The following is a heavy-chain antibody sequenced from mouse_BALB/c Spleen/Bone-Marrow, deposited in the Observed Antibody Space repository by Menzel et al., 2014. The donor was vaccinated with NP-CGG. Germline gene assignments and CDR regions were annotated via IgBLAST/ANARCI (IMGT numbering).Heavy chain of an antibody. J-gene: IGHJ2*01. CDR1: GYTFSNYW. CDR2: IYPGNSDT. Sequence: EVKLEESGTVLARPGAAVKMSCKASGYTFSNYWMHWVKQRPGQGLEWIGTIYPGNSDTTYNQNFKGKAKLTAVTSTSTAHMELSSLTNEDSAVYYCTTLARNNFDYWGQGTTLTVSS. V-gene: IGHV1-5*01. D-gene: IGHD3-1*01. CDR3: TTLARNNFDY.